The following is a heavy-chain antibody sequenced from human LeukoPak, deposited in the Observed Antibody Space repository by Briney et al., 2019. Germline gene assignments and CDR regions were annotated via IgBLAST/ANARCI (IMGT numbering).Heavy chain of an antibody. V-gene: IGHV3-53*01. CDR2: IYSGGST. CDR1: GSTVSSNY. Sequence: GGSLRLSCAASGSTVSSNYMSWVRQAPGKGLEWVSVIYSGGSTYYADSVKGRFTISRDNSKNTLYLQMNSLRAEDTALYHCARECPSGICGETGPITIFGARAFDIWGQGTMVTVSS. J-gene: IGHJ3*02. CDR3: ARECPSGICGETGPITIFGARAFDI. D-gene: IGHD3-3*01.